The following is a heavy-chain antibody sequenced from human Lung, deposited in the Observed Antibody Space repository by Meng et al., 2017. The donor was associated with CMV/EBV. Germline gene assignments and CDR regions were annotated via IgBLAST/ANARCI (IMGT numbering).Heavy chain of an antibody. CDR1: GGSFSEYF. CDR2: IGHGGST. D-gene: IGHD3-3*01. CDR3: ARASLFGVVVMNYYFDP. Sequence: SXTXSLXXAVYGGSFSEYFWNWIRQSPGKGLEWIGDIGHGGSTSYNPSLKGRVTISQDTSKNQFSLKLTSVTAADTAVYFCARASLFGVVVMNYYFDPWGQGXLVTVSS. J-gene: IGHJ4*02. V-gene: IGHV4-34*01.